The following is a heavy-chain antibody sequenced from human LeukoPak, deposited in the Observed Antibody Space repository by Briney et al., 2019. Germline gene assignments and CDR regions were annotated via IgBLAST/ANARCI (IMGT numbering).Heavy chain of an antibody. D-gene: IGHD2-21*02. V-gene: IGHV3-30*18. CDR3: AKAPRGVVTKHVGQPFDY. J-gene: IGHJ4*02. CDR2: ISYDGSNK. Sequence: QTGGSLRLSCAASGFTFSSYGMHWVRQAPGKGLEWVAVISYDGSNKYYADSVKGRFTISRDNSKNTLYLQMNSLRAEDTAVYYCAKAPRGVVTKHVGQPFDYWGQGTLVTVSS. CDR1: GFTFSSYG.